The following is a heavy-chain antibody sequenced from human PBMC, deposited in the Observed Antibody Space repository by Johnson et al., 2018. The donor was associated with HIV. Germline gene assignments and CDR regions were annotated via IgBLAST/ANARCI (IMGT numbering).Heavy chain of an antibody. Sequence: VLLVESGGGLVQPGGSLRLSCVVSGFTFDDYAMHWVRQIPGKGLEWISGLSWNGGSIGYADSVKGRFTISRDNSKSSLYLQMDSLRPEDTAFYFCARDQLGSKIEFSFYAFDMWGQGTLVTVSS. V-gene: IGHV3-9*01. CDR1: GFTFDDYA. CDR2: LSWNGGSI. D-gene: IGHD2-15*01. CDR3: ARDQLGSKIEFSFYAFDM. J-gene: IGHJ3*02.